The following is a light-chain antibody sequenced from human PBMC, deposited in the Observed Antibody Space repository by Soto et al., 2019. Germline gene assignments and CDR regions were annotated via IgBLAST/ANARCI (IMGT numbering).Light chain of an antibody. CDR2: WAS. Sequence: IVMTHSPDSLAVSLGERATINCKSSQSVLYSSNNNNYLAWYQQKPGQPPKLLIYWASARESGVPDRFSGSGSGTDFTLTISSLQAEDVAVYFCQQFYSFPLTFGGGTKVDIK. J-gene: IGKJ4*01. CDR1: QSVLYSSNNNNY. V-gene: IGKV4-1*01. CDR3: QQFYSFPLT.